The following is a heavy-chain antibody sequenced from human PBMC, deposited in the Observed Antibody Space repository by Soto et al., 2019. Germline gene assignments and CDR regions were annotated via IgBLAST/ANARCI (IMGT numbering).Heavy chain of an antibody. J-gene: IGHJ4*02. CDR2: ISSSSSFI. D-gene: IGHD5-18*01. CDR3: AKDRGYSTPSAFDY. CDR1: GFTFSTYS. Sequence: PGGSLRLSCAASGFTFSTYSMNWVRQAPGRGLEWVSSISSSSSFIYYADSVKGRFTISRDNAKNSLFLQMSSLRAEDTGVYYCAKDRGYSTPSAFDYWGQGTLVTVSS. V-gene: IGHV3-21*01.